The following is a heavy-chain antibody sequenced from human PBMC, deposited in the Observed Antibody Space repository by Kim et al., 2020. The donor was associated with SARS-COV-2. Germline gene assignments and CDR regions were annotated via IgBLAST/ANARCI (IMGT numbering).Heavy chain of an antibody. CDR1: GFTFSQYD. CDR2: IGNAGDK. Sequence: GGSMRGAGGEAGFTFSQYDMHWVRQVPGKGLEWVSGIGNAGDKYYAAFVEGRFTISRENANNSLYLQMNSLRAGDTAVYYCARVSYEAAGSRAGSDYGM. V-gene: IGHV3-13*04. D-gene: IGHD3-10*01. J-gene: IGHJ6*01. CDR3: ARVSYEAAGSRAGSDYGM.